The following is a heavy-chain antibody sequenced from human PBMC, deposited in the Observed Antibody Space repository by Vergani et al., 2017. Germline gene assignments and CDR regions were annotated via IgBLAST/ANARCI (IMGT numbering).Heavy chain of an antibody. CDR2: IDPSDSYT. J-gene: IGHJ1*01. CDR1: GYSFTSYW. D-gene: IGHD6-13*01. CDR3: ARDGAAANWGGYFQH. V-gene: IGHV5-10-1*03. Sequence: EVQLVQSGAEVKKPGESLRISCKGSGYSFTSYWISWVRQMPGKGLEWMGRIDPSDSYTNYSPSFQGHVTISADKSISTAYLQWSSLKASDTAMYYCARDGAAANWGGYFQHWGQGTLVTVSS.